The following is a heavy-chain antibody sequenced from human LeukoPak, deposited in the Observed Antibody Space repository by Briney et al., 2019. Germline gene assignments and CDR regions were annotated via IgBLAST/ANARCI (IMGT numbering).Heavy chain of an antibody. CDR2: IIPILGIA. CDR3: ARVGVSCSGGSCYSDHFDC. Sequence: SVKVSCKASGGTFSSYAISWVRQAPGQGLEWMGRIIPILGIANYAQKFQGRVTMTTDTSTSTAYMELRNLRSEDTAVYYCARVGVSCSGGSCYSDHFDCWGQGTLVTVSS. CDR1: GGTFSSYA. V-gene: IGHV1-69*04. J-gene: IGHJ4*02. D-gene: IGHD2-15*01.